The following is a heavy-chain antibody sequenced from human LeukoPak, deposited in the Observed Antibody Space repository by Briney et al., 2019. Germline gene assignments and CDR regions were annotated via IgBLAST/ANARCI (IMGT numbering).Heavy chain of an antibody. Sequence: SATLSLTCTVSGYSISSAYYWGWIRQSPGKGLEWIGSFHYSGSTSYNPSLKSRVTISVDSSKNQFSLRLSSVTAADTAVYYCARGFWSRYYDYWGQGTLVTVSS. CDR1: GYSISSAYY. J-gene: IGHJ4*02. D-gene: IGHD2-8*02. CDR2: FHYSGST. CDR3: ARGFWSRYYDY. V-gene: IGHV4-38-2*02.